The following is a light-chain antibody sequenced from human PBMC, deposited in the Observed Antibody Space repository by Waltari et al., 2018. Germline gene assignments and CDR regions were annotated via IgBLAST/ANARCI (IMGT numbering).Light chain of an antibody. J-gene: IGLJ1*01. Sequence: QSALTQPPSASGSPGQSVTISCTGSSNGVGDYSHVAWYQHRPGSAPNLIIYEPTERPSGVPYRCSGSTSGNTASLTVSGLQAEDEGDYYCCSSVGGKTYVFGAGTKVTVL. CDR1: SNGVGDYSH. V-gene: IGLV2-8*01. CDR2: EPT. CDR3: CSSVGGKTYV.